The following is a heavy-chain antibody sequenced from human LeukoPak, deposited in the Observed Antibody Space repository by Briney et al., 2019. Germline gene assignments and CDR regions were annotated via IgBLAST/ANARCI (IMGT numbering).Heavy chain of an antibody. V-gene: IGHV3-23*01. Sequence: GGSLRLSCAASGFTFSSYAMSWVRQAPGKGLEWVSAISGSGGSTYYADSVKGRFTISRDNSKNTLYLQMNSLRAEDTAVYYCANVGYGSGLLDYWGQGTLVTVSS. CDR2: ISGSGGST. CDR3: ANVGYGSGLLDY. J-gene: IGHJ4*02. D-gene: IGHD3-10*01. CDR1: GFTFSSYA.